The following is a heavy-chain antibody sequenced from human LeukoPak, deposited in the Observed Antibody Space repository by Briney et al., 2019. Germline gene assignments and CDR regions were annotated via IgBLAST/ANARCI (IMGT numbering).Heavy chain of an antibody. J-gene: IGHJ4*02. D-gene: IGHD1-26*01. V-gene: IGHV4-4*09. CDR1: GASISHFY. CDR2: IHPTGGS. Sequence: SETLSLTCTVSGASISHFYWSWIRQTPEKGLEWMGHIHPTGGSTPYPSLRSRLTMSMDTSRNQLSLRLTSVTAADTAVYFCARLGSYHDFWGQGALVTVSS. CDR3: ARLGSYHDF.